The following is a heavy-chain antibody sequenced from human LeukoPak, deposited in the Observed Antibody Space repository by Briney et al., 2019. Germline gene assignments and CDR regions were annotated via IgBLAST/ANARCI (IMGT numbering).Heavy chain of an antibody. CDR1: GFTFSSFA. J-gene: IGHJ4*02. V-gene: IGHV3-23*01. CDR2: INFSGGTT. D-gene: IGHD2-8*02. Sequence: GGSLRLSCAASGFTFSSFAMSCVSQAPGKGLEWVSAINFSGGTTYYADSVKGRFTISRDNSKNTLYLQMNSLTAEDTAIYYCATYRQVLLPFESWGQGTLVTVSS. CDR3: ATYRQVLLPFES.